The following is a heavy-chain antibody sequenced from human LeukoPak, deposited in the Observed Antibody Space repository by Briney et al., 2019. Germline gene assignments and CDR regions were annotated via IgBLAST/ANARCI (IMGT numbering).Heavy chain of an antibody. J-gene: IGHJ4*02. CDR3: ARRYCSSTTCYYLDY. CDR1: GYSISSGLY. D-gene: IGHD2-2*01. Sequence: PSETLSLTCTVSGYSISSGLYWGWIRPPPGKGLEWVGTIHHTGSTSYNPSLKSRVTISVDTSKNQFSLKVTSVTAAGTAVYYCARRYCSSTTCYYLDYWGQGTLVTVSS. CDR2: IHHTGST. V-gene: IGHV4-38-2*02.